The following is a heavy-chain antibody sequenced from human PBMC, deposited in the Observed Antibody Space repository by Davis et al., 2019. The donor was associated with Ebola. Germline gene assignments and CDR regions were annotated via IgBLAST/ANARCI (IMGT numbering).Heavy chain of an antibody. CDR1: GYSISSGFY. CDR3: ASSRFHWNGVYSYYYMDD. V-gene: IGHV4-38-2*02. Sequence: PSETLSLTCTVSGYSISSGFYWGWIRQSPGKGLEWIGSIFHNGTTYYNPSLKSRVTISVDTSKNQFSLKLNSVTAADTAVYYCASSRFHWNGVYSYYYMDDWGKGTTVTVAS. CDR2: IFHNGTT. D-gene: IGHD1-1*01. J-gene: IGHJ6*03.